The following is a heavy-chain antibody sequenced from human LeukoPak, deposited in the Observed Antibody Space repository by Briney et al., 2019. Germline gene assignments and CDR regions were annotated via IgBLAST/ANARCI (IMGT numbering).Heavy chain of an antibody. CDR1: GFTFSNTW. CDR3: ATAGNYRFDY. D-gene: IGHD1-7*01. Sequence: GGSLRLSCAGSGFTFSNTWMHWVRQAPGEGLVWVSRIDSDGSTINYADSVKGRFTISRDNARNTLYLQMNSLRVEDTALYFCATAGNYRFDYWGQGTLVTVSS. V-gene: IGHV3-74*01. CDR2: IDSDGSTI. J-gene: IGHJ4*02.